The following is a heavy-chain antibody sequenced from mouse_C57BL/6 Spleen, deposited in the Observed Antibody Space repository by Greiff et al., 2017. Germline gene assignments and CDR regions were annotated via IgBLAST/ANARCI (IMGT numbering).Heavy chain of an antibody. CDR2: INPNNGGT. J-gene: IGHJ3*01. Sequence: EVQLQQSGPELVKPGASVKIPCKASGYTFTDYNMDWVKQSHGKSLEWIGDINPNNGGTIYNQKFKGKATLTVDKSSSTAYMELRSLTSEDTAVYYCALRQLRLRGFAYWGQGTQVTVSA. D-gene: IGHD3-2*02. CDR3: ALRQLRLRGFAY. V-gene: IGHV1-18*01. CDR1: GYTFTDYN.